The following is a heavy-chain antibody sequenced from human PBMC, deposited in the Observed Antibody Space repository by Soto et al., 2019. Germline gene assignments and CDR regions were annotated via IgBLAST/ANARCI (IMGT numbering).Heavy chain of an antibody. J-gene: IGHJ6*02. CDR3: AASRGFYEAMDA. Sequence: QVQLVQSGAEVKKPGSSVKVSCTASGGAFRNYAVSWVRQAPGHGLEGMGAVMPTFGAGVYAQKFQGRLTIFADESTNTAYLTVSSLTFEDAAIYYCAASRGFYEAMDAWGQGTTLTVSS. V-gene: IGHV1-69*01. D-gene: IGHD3-22*01. CDR2: VMPTFGAG. CDR1: GGAFRNYA.